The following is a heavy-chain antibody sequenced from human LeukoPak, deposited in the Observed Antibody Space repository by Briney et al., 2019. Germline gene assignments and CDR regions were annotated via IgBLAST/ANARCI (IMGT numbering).Heavy chain of an antibody. D-gene: IGHD2-2*01. Sequence: PSETLSLTCAVFGGSITSNIWWSWVRQPPGKGLEWIGEIYHSGKTNYNPSLKSRVIIAVDKSKNQFSLTLSSVTAADTAVYYCARVVPAATDNGYFQHWGQGTLSPSPQ. V-gene: IGHV4-4*02. J-gene: IGHJ1*01. CDR1: GGSITSNIW. CDR2: IYHSGKT. CDR3: ARVVPAATDNGYFQH.